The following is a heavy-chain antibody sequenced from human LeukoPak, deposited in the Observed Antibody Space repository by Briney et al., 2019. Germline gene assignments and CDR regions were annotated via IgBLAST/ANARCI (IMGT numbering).Heavy chain of an antibody. J-gene: IGHJ6*02. Sequence: SETLSLTCAVYGGSFSGYYWSWIRQPPGKGLEWIGEINHSGSTNYNPSLKSRVTISVDTSKNQFSLKLSSVTAADTAVYYCARVTIFGVATSPKYYYYGMGVWGQGTTVTVSS. D-gene: IGHD3-3*01. CDR2: INHSGST. CDR1: GGSFSGYY. CDR3: ARVTIFGVATSPKYYYYGMGV. V-gene: IGHV4-34*01.